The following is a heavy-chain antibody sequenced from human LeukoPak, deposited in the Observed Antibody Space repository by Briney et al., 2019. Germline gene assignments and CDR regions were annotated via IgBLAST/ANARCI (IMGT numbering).Heavy chain of an antibody. J-gene: IGHJ4*02. CDR1: GFTFSDYW. V-gene: IGHV3-74*01. CDR2: IHSDGGTT. CDR3: ARDIYSIAE. D-gene: IGHD1-26*01. Sequence: GGSLRLSCAAAGFTFSDYWIHWVRQAPGKGLVWVSLIHSDGGTTNYADSVKGRFTISRDNAKNTVYLQMSSLRVEDTAVYYCARDIYSIAEWGQGTLVTVSS.